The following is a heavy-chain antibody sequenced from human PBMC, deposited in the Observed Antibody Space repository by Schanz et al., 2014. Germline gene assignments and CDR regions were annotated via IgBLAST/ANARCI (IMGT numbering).Heavy chain of an antibody. J-gene: IGHJ4*02. CDR2: IYQSGTT. Sequence: QVQLQESGPGLVKPSENLSLTCTVSDGSISSSSYYWGWIRQPPGKGLEWIGSIYQSGTTYYSPSHKGRATISVDTPKNKSPLNFISVTAADTAVYYCARPGGSSWSFAYWGLGRLVIVSS. CDR3: ARPGGSSWSFAY. D-gene: IGHD6-13*01. CDR1: DGSISSSSYY. V-gene: IGHV4-39*01.